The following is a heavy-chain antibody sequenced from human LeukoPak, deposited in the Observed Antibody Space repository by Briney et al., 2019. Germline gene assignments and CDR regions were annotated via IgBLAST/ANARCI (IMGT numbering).Heavy chain of an antibody. Sequence: GESLKISCKGSGYSFTNYWIGWVRQMPGKGLEWMGFIYPRDSRTTYSPSFQGQVTISADRSTSTAYIQWSSLKASDTAMYYCAKGGDGRDFLLYWGQGSLVTVSS. CDR2: IYPRDSRT. CDR3: AKGGDGRDFLLY. CDR1: GYSFTNYW. J-gene: IGHJ4*02. V-gene: IGHV5-51*01. D-gene: IGHD5-24*01.